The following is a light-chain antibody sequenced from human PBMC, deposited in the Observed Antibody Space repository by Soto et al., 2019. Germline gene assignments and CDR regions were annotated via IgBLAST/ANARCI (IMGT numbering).Light chain of an antibody. V-gene: IGKV3-15*01. J-gene: IGKJ1*01. CDR3: QQYNNWPAWT. CDR1: KSVSSN. CDR2: GAS. Sequence: EIVMTQSPATLSVSPGERATLSCRASKSVSSNLAWYQQKPGQAPRLLIYGASTRATGIPARFSGSGSGTEFTLTISSLQSEDFAVYYCQQYNNWPAWTFGQETKVEIK.